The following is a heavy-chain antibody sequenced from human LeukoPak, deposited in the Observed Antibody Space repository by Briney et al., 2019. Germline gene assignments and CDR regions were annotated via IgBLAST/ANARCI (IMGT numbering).Heavy chain of an antibody. CDR3: ARSFDWLLLQWDY. J-gene: IGHJ4*02. CDR1: GYSFTSYG. V-gene: IGHV1-18*01. D-gene: IGHD3-9*01. CDR2: ISAYNGNT. Sequence: GESLKISCKGSGYSFTSYGISWVRQAPGQGLEWMGWISAYNGNTNYAQKLQGRVTMTTDTSTSTAYMELRSLRSDDTAVYYCARSFDWLLLQWDYWGQGTLVTVSS.